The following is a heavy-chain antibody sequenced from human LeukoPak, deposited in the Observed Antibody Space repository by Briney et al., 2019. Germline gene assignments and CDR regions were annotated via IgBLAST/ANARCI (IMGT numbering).Heavy chain of an antibody. Sequence: SETLSLTRTASGGSISSYCWSWIRQPPGKGLEWIGYIYYSRSTNYNPSLKSRVTISVDTSKNQFSLKLSSVTAADTAVYYCASLTMVRGVIYFDYWGQGTLVTVSS. CDR3: ASLTMVRGVIYFDY. CDR2: IYYSRST. V-gene: IGHV4-59*01. D-gene: IGHD3-10*01. CDR1: GGSISSYC. J-gene: IGHJ4*02.